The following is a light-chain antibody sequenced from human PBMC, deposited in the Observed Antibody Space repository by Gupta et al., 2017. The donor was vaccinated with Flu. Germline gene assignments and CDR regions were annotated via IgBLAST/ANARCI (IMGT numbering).Light chain of an antibody. Sequence: HLALTQSPSASASLGASVKLTCTLSSGHSSYAIAWHQQQPDKGPRYLMYLNSDGSHSKGDGIPDRFSGSSSGAERYLTISSLQSEDEADYYCQTWVTGIQVFGGGTKLTVL. J-gene: IGLJ3*02. CDR2: LNSDGSH. CDR3: QTWVTGIQV. CDR1: SGHSSYA. V-gene: IGLV4-69*01.